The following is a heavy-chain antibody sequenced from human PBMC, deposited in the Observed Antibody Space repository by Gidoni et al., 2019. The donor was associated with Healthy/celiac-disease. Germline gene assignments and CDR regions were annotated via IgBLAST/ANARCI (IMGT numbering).Heavy chain of an antibody. Sequence: QIQLVQSGAEVKKPGSSVQVSCKASGGTFSSYTISWVRQAPGQGLEWMGRIIPILGIANYAQKFQGRVTITADKSTSTAYMELSSLRSEDTAVYYCASLTYYYDSSGSNYWGQGTLVTVSS. CDR2: IIPILGIA. CDR3: ASLTYYYDSSGSNY. D-gene: IGHD3-22*01. CDR1: GGTFSSYT. J-gene: IGHJ4*02. V-gene: IGHV1-69*02.